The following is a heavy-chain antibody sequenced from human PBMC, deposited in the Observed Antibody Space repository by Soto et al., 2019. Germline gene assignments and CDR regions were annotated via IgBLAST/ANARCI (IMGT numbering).Heavy chain of an antibody. CDR3: ARDPSRSSGSHP. Sequence: GGSLRLSCAASGFTFSSYEMNWVRQAPGKGLEWVSYISSSGSTIYYADSVKGRFTISRDNAKNSLYLQMNSLRAEDTAVYYCARDPSRSSGSHPWGQGTLVTVSS. CDR1: GFTFSSYE. J-gene: IGHJ5*02. V-gene: IGHV3-48*03. D-gene: IGHD1-26*01. CDR2: ISSSGSTI.